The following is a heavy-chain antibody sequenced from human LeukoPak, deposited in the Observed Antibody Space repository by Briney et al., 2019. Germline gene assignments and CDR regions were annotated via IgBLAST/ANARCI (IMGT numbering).Heavy chain of an antibody. Sequence: GRSLRLSCAASGFTFSTYGMHWVRQAPGKGLEWVAVISSDESNKFYADSVKGRFTISRDNSKNTLYLQVNSVRAEDTAVYYCAKGHSSGWYSIEYWGQETLVTVSS. CDR2: ISSDESNK. CDR3: AKGHSSGWYSIEY. J-gene: IGHJ4*02. D-gene: IGHD6-19*01. V-gene: IGHV3-30*18. CDR1: GFTFSTYG.